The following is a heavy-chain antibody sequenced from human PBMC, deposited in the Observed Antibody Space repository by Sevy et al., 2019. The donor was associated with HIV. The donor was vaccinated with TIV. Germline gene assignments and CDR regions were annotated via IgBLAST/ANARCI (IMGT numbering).Heavy chain of an antibody. CDR3: AGGGVAYRGGYCSTIYYYYYGMDV. D-gene: IGHD2-21*02. CDR2: INSDGSST. CDR1: GFTFSSYW. V-gene: IGHV3-74*01. Sequence: GGSLRLSCAASGFTFSSYWMHWVRQAPGKGLVWVSRINSDGSSTSYADSVKGRFTISRDNAKNTRDLQMNSLRAEDTAVYYCAGGGVAYRGGYCSTIYYYYYGMDVWGQGTTVTVSS. J-gene: IGHJ6*02.